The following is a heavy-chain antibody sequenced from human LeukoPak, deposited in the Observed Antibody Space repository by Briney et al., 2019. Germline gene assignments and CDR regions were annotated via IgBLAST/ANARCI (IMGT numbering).Heavy chain of an antibody. CDR1: GFTFSDHY. Sequence: PGGSLRLSCATSGFTFSDHYMDWVRQAPGKGLEWVGRIKSKTDGGTTDYAAPVKGRFTISRDDSKNTLYLQMNSLKTEDTAVYYCTTARTQLERPQYYYYYGMDVWGKGTTVTVSS. J-gene: IGHJ6*04. V-gene: IGHV3-15*01. CDR2: IKSKTDGGTT. CDR3: TTARTQLERPQYYYYYGMDV. D-gene: IGHD1-1*01.